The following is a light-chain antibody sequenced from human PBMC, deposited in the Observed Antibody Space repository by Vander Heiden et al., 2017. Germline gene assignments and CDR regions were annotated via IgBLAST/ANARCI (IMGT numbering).Light chain of an antibody. Sequence: AVRLTQSPLSFSASTGDRVLLTCRASQSINNYVAWYQQKPGKAPKLLICAASTLQSGVPSRFSGSGSGTNFTLTIGCLQSEDFATYYCRQYYGYPRAFGQGTEVEVK. V-gene: IGKV1-8*01. J-gene: IGKJ1*01. CDR3: RQYYGYPRA. CDR1: QSINNY. CDR2: AAS.